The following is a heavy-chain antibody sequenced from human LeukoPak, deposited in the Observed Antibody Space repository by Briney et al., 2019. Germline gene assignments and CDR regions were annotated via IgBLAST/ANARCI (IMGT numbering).Heavy chain of an antibody. CDR2: INHSGST. Sequence: PSETLSLTCAVYGGSFSGYYWSWIRQPPGKGLEWIGEINHSGSTNYNPSLKSRVTISVDTSKNQFSLKLSSVTAADTAVYYCAKGQLWFGESLDYFDYWGQGTLVTVSS. V-gene: IGHV4-34*01. CDR1: GGSFSGYY. CDR3: AKGQLWFGESLDYFDY. J-gene: IGHJ4*02. D-gene: IGHD3-10*01.